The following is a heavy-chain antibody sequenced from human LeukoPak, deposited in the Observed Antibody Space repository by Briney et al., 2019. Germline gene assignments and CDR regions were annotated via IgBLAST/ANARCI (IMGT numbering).Heavy chain of an antibody. D-gene: IGHD6-13*01. CDR3: ARVFLESGAAGTGTYYYYYYYMDV. CDR1: GYTFTGYY. CDR2: INPNSGGT. J-gene: IGHJ6*03. V-gene: IGHV1-2*02. Sequence: GASVKVSCKASGYTFTGYYMHWVRQAPGQGLEWMGWINPNSGGTNYAQKFQGRVTMTRDTSISTAYMELSRLRPDDTAVYYCARVFLESGAAGTGTYYYYYYYMDVWGKGTTVTISS.